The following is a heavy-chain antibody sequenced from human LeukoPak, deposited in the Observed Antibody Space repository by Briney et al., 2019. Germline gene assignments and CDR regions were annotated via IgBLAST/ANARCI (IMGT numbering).Heavy chain of an antibody. D-gene: IGHD2-21*02. Sequence: GGSLRLSCAASGFTFSSYAMSWVRQVPGKGLEWVAGISGRGGSTNYADSVKGRFTISRDNSKNTLYLQMNSLRVEDTAVYYCAACGGDCYTVDYWGQGSLVTVSS. V-gene: IGHV3-23*01. CDR2: ISGRGGST. J-gene: IGHJ4*02. CDR1: GFTFSSYA. CDR3: AACGGDCYTVDY.